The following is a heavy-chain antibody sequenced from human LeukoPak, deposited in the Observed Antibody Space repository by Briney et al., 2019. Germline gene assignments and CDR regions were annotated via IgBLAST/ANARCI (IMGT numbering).Heavy chain of an antibody. CDR2: ISVDNGKT. Sequence: ASVKVSCKASGYTFTTYGINWVRQAPGQGLEWMGWISVDNGKTNYAQKFQGRVTMTRDTSISTAYMELSRLRSDDTAVYYCARDSRYSNQSPPRRRQNWFDPWGQGTLVTVSS. V-gene: IGHV1-18*01. CDR3: ARDSRYSNQSPPRRRQNWFDP. D-gene: IGHD6-13*01. CDR1: GYTFTTYG. J-gene: IGHJ5*02.